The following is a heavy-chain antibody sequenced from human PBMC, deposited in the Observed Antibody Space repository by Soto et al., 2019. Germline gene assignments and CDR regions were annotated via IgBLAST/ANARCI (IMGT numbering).Heavy chain of an antibody. CDR2: MFYSGLT. CDR3: APLSVSLSGPYGIHV. J-gene: IGHJ6*02. V-gene: IGHV4-39*01. Sequence: SETLSLTCSVSGYSVTSSDYYWAWIRQPPGKGLEWIGGMFYSGLTYYNPSLKSRVTLSVDTSKNQFSVRLNSVTAADTAVYYCAPLSVSLSGPYGIHVWGQGTTVTVSS. D-gene: IGHD2-15*01. CDR1: GYSVTSSDYY.